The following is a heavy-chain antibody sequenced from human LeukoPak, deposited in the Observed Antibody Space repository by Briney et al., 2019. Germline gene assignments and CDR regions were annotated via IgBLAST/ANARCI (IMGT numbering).Heavy chain of an antibody. J-gene: IGHJ4*02. Sequence: GGSLRLSCAASGFTFDSYAMHWVRQAPGKGLEWVAVIWYDGSNKYYADSVKGRFTISRDNSKNTLYFQMNSLRAEDTAVYYCARDVVLDYWGQGTLVTVSS. D-gene: IGHD2-21*01. CDR2: IWYDGSNK. CDR1: GFTFDSYA. V-gene: IGHV3-33*01. CDR3: ARDVVLDY.